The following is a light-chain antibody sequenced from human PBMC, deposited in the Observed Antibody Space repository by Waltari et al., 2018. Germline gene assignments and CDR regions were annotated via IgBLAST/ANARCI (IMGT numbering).Light chain of an antibody. CDR3: LSRDTSSTRV. V-gene: IGLV3-19*01. CDR1: SLRRYY. J-gene: IGLJ3*02. CDR2: GQD. Sequence: SSELTQDPAVSVALGPTVRITCQGDSLRRYYASWYQQRPGHAPFLVLYGQDNRPSGLPDRFSGSTSGNTASLTITRAQAEDAGVYYCLSRDTSSTRVFGGGTTLTV.